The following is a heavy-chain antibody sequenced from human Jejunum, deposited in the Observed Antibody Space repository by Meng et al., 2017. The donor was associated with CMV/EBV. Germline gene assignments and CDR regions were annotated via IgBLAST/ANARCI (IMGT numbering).Heavy chain of an antibody. CDR3: AKDRGSGGNGYGMDV. CDR1: GFAFSDYW. Sequence: GFAFSDYWMDWVRQIPGKGLEWVANIKYDGREKYFVDSVEGRFTMSKDFSTDTVYLQMDGLAVEDTAVYYCAKDRGSGGNGYGMDVWGQGTTVTVSS. V-gene: IGHV3-7*04. J-gene: IGHJ6*02. D-gene: IGHD2-15*01. CDR2: IKYDGREK.